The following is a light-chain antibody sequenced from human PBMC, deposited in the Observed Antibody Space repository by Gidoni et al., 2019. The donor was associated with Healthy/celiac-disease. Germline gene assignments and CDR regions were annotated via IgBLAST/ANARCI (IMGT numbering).Light chain of an antibody. CDR1: QSVSSN. CDR3: QQYNNCPWT. CDR2: GAS. J-gene: IGKJ1*01. Sequence: EIVMTQSPATLSVSPGERATLSCRASQSVSSNLAWYQQKPGQAPRLLIYGASTRATGIPARFSGSGSGTEFTLTISSLQSEDFAVYYCQQYNNCPWTFXQXTKVEIK. V-gene: IGKV3D-15*01.